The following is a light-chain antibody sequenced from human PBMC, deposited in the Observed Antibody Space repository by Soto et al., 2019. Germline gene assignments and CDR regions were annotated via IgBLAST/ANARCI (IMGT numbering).Light chain of an antibody. Sequence: QSALTQPPSASGTPGQRVTISCSGSSSNIGGNTVSWYQQLPGTAPKLLIYSNNQRPSGVPDRFSGSKSGTSASLAISGLQSEDEADYYCAAWDDSLNGYVVFGGGTKLTVL. CDR1: SSNIGGNT. CDR3: AAWDDSLNGYVV. V-gene: IGLV1-44*01. CDR2: SNN. J-gene: IGLJ2*01.